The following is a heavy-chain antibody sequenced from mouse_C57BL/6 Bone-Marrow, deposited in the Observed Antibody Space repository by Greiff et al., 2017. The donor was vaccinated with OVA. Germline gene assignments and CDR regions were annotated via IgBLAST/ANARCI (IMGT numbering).Heavy chain of an antibody. J-gene: IGHJ3*01. CDR3: AAWFAY. CDR1: GYSFTGYY. CDR2: INPSTGGT. Sequence: VQLQQSGPELVKPGASVKISCKASGYSFTGYYMNWVKQSPEKSLEWIGEINPSTGGTTYNQKCKAKATLTVDKSSSTAYMQLKSLTSEDSAVYYCAAWFAYWGQGTLVTVSA. V-gene: IGHV1-42*01.